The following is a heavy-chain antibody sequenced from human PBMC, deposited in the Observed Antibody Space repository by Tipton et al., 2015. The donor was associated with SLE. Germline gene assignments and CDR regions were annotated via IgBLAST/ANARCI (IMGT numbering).Heavy chain of an antibody. CDR3: ARVRGGVFPFDY. CDR1: GGSISSYY. J-gene: IGHJ4*02. V-gene: IGHV4-39*07. D-gene: IGHD2-15*01. Sequence: LSCTVSGGSISSYYWGWIRQPPGKGLEWIGSIYYSGSTYYNPSLKSRVTISVDTSKNQFSLKLSSVTAADTAVYYCARVRGGVFPFDYWGQGTLVTVSS. CDR2: IYYSGST.